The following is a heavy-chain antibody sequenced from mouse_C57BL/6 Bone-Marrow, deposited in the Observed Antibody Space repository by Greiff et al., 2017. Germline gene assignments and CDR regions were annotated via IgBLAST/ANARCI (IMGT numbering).Heavy chain of an antibody. Sequence: VQLKQSVAELVRPGASVKLSCTASGFNIKNTYMHWVKQRPEQGLEWIGRIDPANGNTKYAPKFQGKVTITADTSSNTVYLQLSSLTSEDTAIYYCARRGYGNPYAMDYWGQGTSVTVSS. CDR1: GFNIKNTY. CDR3: ARRGYGNPYAMDY. V-gene: IGHV14-3*01. J-gene: IGHJ4*01. CDR2: IDPANGNT. D-gene: IGHD2-1*01.